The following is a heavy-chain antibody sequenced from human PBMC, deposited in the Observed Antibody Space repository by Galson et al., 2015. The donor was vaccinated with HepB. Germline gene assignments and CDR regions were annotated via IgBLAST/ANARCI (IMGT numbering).Heavy chain of an antibody. CDR1: GFTFSDYY. J-gene: IGHJ4*02. V-gene: IGHV3-11*06. D-gene: IGHD4-17*01. Sequence: SLRLSCAASGFTFSDYYMSWIRQAPGKGLEWVSYISSSSSYTNYADSVKGRFTISRDNAKNSLYLQMNSLRAEDTAVYYCARARGDTVTPSSYYFDYWGQGTLVTVSS. CDR2: ISSSSSYT. CDR3: ARARGDTVTPSSYYFDY.